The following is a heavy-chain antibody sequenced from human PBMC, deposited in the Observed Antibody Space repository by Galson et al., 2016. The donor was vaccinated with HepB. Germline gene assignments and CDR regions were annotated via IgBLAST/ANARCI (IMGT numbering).Heavy chain of an antibody. CDR2: INPSAGGA. D-gene: IGHD6-6*01. CDR1: GYTFPSYH. J-gene: IGHJ4*02. CDR3: ARYSVRGPGSSRIFDY. V-gene: IGHV1-46*01. Sequence: SCKASGYTFPSYHIHWVRQAPGQGLEWMGIINPSAGGARYGQKFQDRVTMTRDTSTSTVYMELSSLRSEDTAVYYCARYSVRGPGSSRIFDYWGQGTLVTVFS.